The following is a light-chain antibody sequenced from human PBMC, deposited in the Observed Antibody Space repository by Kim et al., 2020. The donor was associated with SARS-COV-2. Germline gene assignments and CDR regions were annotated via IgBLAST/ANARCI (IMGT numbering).Light chain of an antibody. CDR2: DVS. V-gene: IGLV2-14*03. CDR1: SSDVGGYNY. J-gene: IGLJ2*01. CDR3: SSYTSSSTV. Sequence: QSALTQPASVSGSPVQSITISCTGTSSDVGGYNYVSWYQQHTGKAPKLMIYDVSNRLSGVSNRFSGSKSGNTASLTISVLQAAEEADYYCSSYTSSSTVFGGGTQLTVL.